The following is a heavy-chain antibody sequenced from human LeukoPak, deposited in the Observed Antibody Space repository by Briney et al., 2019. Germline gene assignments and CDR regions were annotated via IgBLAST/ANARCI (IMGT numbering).Heavy chain of an antibody. CDR3: ARDQEAWGHQIDY. CDR2: FDPEDGET. V-gene: IGHV1-24*01. Sequence: ASVKVSCKVSGYTLTELSMHWVRQAPGKGLEWMGGFDPEDGETIYAQKFQGRVTMTTDTSTSTAYMELRSLRSDDTAVYYCARDQEAWGHQIDYWGQGTLVTVSS. J-gene: IGHJ4*02. CDR1: GYTLTELS. D-gene: IGHD3-16*01.